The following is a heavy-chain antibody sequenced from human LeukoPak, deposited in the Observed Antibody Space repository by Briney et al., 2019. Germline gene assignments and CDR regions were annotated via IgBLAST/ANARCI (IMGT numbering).Heavy chain of an antibody. CDR1: GFTFSTYA. J-gene: IGHJ5*02. CDR3: ATLIVVVIKGEDWFDP. CDR2: ISSSSSTI. V-gene: IGHV3-48*04. D-gene: IGHD3-22*01. Sequence: PGGSLRLSCAASGFTFSTYAMSWVRQAPGKGLEWVSYISSSSSTIYYADSVKGRFTISRDNAKNSLYLQMNSLRAEDTAVYYCATLIVVVIKGEDWFDPWGQGTLVTVSS.